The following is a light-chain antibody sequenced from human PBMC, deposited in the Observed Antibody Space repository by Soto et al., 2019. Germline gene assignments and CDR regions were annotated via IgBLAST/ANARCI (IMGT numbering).Light chain of an antibody. J-gene: IGLJ2*01. V-gene: IGLV2-14*03. CDR1: CSDIGGYNF. CDR2: EVS. CDR3: SSFTTSSSLVV. Sequence: QSALTQPASVSGSPGQSITISCTGTCSDIGGYNFVSWYQQHPGRAPKLIIYEVSNRPSGVSDRFSGSKSGNTASLTISGLQTEDEADYYCSSFTTSSSLVVFGGGTQLTVL.